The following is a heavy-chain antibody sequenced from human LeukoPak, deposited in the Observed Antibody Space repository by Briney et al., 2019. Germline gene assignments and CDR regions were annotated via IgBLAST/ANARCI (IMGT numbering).Heavy chain of an antibody. V-gene: IGHV4-34*09. Sequence: PSETLSLTCAVYGGSFRDYYWSWIRQTPGEGLQWIGGIKYSGSTDYNPSLKSRVTISVDTSKNQFSLKLSSVTAADTAVYYCARGTYYYDNFFDYWGQGTLVTVSS. D-gene: IGHD3-22*01. CDR3: ARGTYYYDNFFDY. CDR2: IKYSGST. J-gene: IGHJ4*02. CDR1: GGSFRDYY.